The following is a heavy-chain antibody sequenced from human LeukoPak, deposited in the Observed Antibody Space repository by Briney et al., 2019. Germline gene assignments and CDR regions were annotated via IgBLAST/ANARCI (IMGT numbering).Heavy chain of an antibody. V-gene: IGHV1-69*05. D-gene: IGHD1-20*01. Sequence: SVKVSCKASGGTFSSYAISWVRQAPGQGLELMGGIIPIFGTANYAQKFQGRVTITTDESTSTAYMELSSLRSEDTAVYYCAREVYNWNDGEPYYYYMDVWGKGTTVTVSS. CDR3: AREVYNWNDGEPYYYYMDV. CDR1: GGTFSSYA. J-gene: IGHJ6*03. CDR2: IIPIFGTA.